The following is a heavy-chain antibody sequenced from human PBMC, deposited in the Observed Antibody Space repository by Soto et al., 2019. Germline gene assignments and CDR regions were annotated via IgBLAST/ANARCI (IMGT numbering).Heavy chain of an antibody. V-gene: IGHV2-5*01. CDR3: AQVDDVAALFAY. CDR2: IYWNDDK. CDR1: GFSLSTTGEG. D-gene: IGHD6-6*01. Sequence: QITFKESGPTLVKPTQTLTLTCTFSGFSLSTTGEGVGWIRQPPGKALEWLAVIYWNDDKSYSPSLKSRLTISKDTSKKQVVLTMMNMAPVDTRTYYCAQVDDVAALFAYLGQGTLVTVSS. J-gene: IGHJ4*02.